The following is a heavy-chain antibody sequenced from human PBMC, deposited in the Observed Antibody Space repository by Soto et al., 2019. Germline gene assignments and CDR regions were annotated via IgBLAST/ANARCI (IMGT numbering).Heavy chain of an antibody. CDR2: ISGYNFNT. Sequence: ASVKVSCKASGYTFISCGISWVRQAPGQGLEWMGWISGYNFNTKYAENLQDRVTMTTDTSTSTAYMELRSLRSDDTAVYYCARDEPIVGGTKIDYWGQGTLVTVSS. D-gene: IGHD1-26*01. CDR1: GYTFISCG. J-gene: IGHJ4*02. CDR3: ARDEPIVGGTKIDY. V-gene: IGHV1-18*01.